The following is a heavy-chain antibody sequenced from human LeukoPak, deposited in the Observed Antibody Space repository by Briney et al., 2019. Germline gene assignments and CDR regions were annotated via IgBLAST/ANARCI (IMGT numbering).Heavy chain of an antibody. Sequence: SETLSLTCAVYGGSFGSYYWGWIRQPPGKGLEWIGSIYYSGSTYYNPSLKSRVTISVDTSKNQFSLKLSSVTAADTAVYYCARHGGLRSAYSSAFDPWGQGTLVTVSS. CDR2: IYYSGST. D-gene: IGHD6-19*01. CDR3: ARHGGLRSAYSSAFDP. V-gene: IGHV4-39*01. J-gene: IGHJ5*02. CDR1: GGSFGSYY.